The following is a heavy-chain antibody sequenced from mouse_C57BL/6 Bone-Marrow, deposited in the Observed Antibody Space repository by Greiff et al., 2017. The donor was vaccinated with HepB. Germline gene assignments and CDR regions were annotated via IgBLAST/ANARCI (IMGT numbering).Heavy chain of an antibody. J-gene: IGHJ3*01. CDR3: ARDRGTGFAY. D-gene: IGHD3-1*01. V-gene: IGHV3-6*01. CDR1: GYSITSGYY. Sequence: EVQLVESGPGLVKPSQSLSLTCSVTGYSITSGYYWNWIRQFPGNKLEWMGYISYDGSNNYNPSLKNRISITRDTSKNQFFLKLNSVTTEDTVTYYCARDRGTGFAYWGQGTLVTVSA. CDR2: ISYDGSN.